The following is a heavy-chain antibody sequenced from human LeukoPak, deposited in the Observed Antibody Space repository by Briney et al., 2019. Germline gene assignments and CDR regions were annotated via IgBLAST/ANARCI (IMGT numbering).Heavy chain of an antibody. CDR2: INSDGRIT. V-gene: IGHV3-74*01. CDR1: GYRLRSDW. D-gene: IGHD2-2*01. J-gene: IGHJ4*02. CDR3: AREKSEPGAAIADY. Sequence: AGGCLRLCCAASGYRLRSDWIVWARQAPGKGLVLDARINSDGRITSDADAGGGRFTISRDDTKTTLYLQMGRLTVEATAVYYCAREKSEPGAAIADYWGQGTLVTVSS.